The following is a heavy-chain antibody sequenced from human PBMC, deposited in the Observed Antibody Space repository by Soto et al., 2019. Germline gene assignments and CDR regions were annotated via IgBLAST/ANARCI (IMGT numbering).Heavy chain of an antibody. Sequence: GGSLRLSCAASGFTFSSYSMNWVRQAPGKGLEWVSYISSSSSTIYYADSVKGRFTIARDNAKNSLYLQMNSLRAEDTAVYYCARAFARVVVAAERDYWGQGTLVTVSS. D-gene: IGHD2-15*01. CDR1: GFTFSSYS. CDR2: ISSSSSTI. V-gene: IGHV3-48*01. CDR3: ARAFARVVVAAERDY. J-gene: IGHJ4*02.